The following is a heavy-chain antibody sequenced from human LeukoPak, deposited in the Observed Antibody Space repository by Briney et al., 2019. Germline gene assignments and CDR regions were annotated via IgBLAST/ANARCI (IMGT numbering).Heavy chain of an antibody. J-gene: IGHJ4*02. CDR3: ARVRYSYGYAIDY. CDR2: IKQGGSEK. Sequence: GGSLRLSCAASGFTFSSYWMSWVRQAPGKGLKWVANIKQGGSEKYYVDSVKGRFTISRDNAKNSLYLQMNSLRAEDTAVYYCARVRYSYGYAIDYWGQGTLVTVSS. D-gene: IGHD5-18*01. V-gene: IGHV3-7*01. CDR1: GFTFSSYW.